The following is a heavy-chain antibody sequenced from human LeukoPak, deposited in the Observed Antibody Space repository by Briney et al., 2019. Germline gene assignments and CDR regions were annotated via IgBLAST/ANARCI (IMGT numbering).Heavy chain of an antibody. V-gene: IGHV3-20*04. J-gene: IGHJ4*02. Sequence: GGSLRLSCAASGFTFDDYGMSWVRQAPGKGLEWVSGINWNGDRTGYADSVRGRFTISRDNAKNSLYLQMNSLRAEDTALYYCARSRGAGPAAYFDYWGQGTLITVSS. CDR2: INWNGDRT. D-gene: IGHD6-19*01. CDR1: GFTFDDYG. CDR3: ARSRGAGPAAYFDY.